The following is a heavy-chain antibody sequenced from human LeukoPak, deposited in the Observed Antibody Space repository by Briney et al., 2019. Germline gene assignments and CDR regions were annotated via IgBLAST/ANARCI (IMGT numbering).Heavy chain of an antibody. J-gene: IGHJ4*02. CDR3: ARGVLRYFSTDQFFDY. CDR1: GYTFTSYG. CDR2: ISAYNGNT. V-gene: IGHV1-18*01. D-gene: IGHD3-9*01. Sequence: ASVKVSCKASGYTFTSYGISWVRQAPGQGLEWMGWISAYNGNTNYAQKLQGRVTMTTDTSTSTAYMELRSLRSDDTAVYYCARGVLRYFSTDQFFDYWGQGTLVTVSS.